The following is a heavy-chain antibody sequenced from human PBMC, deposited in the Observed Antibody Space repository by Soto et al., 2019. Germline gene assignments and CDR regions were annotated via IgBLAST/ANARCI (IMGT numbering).Heavy chain of an antibody. D-gene: IGHD5-12*01. CDR3: ARDPWGYTLSFAF. CDR2: INPNSGGT. CDR1: GYTFTGYY. J-gene: IGHJ4*02. Sequence: ASVKVSCKASGYTFTGYYMHWVRQAPGQGLEWMGWINPNSGGTYYAQKFQGWVTMTRDTSISTAYMELSRLRSDDTAVYYCARDPWGYTLSFAFWGQGTLVTVSS. V-gene: IGHV1-2*04.